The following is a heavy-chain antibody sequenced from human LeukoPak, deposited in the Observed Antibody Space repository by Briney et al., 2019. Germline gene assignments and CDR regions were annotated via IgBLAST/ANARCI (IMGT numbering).Heavy chain of an antibody. CDR3: AKHPNKQLVPPYYYYYYMDV. Sequence: PGGSLRLSCEASRITFSNYNMNWVRQAPGKGLEWVSAISGSGGSTYYADSVKGRFTISRDNSKNTLYLQMNSLRAEDTAVYYCAKHPNKQLVPPYYYYYYMDVWGKGTTVTVSS. D-gene: IGHD6-6*01. J-gene: IGHJ6*03. CDR1: RITFSNYN. V-gene: IGHV3-23*01. CDR2: ISGSGGST.